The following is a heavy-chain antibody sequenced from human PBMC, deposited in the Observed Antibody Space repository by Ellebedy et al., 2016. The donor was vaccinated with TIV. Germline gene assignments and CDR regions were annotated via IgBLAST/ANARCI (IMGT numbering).Heavy chain of an antibody. CDR1: GFPFSSYG. V-gene: IGHV3-30*02. CDR3: AREVNGYGVVVPAASSNWFDP. D-gene: IGHD2-2*01. CDR2: IRYDGSYK. Sequence: GGSLRLSCAASGFPFSSYGMHWVRQAPGKGLEWVAFIRYDGSYKYYADSVKGRFTISRDNAKNSLYLQMNSLRAEDTAVYYCAREVNGYGVVVPAASSNWFDPWGQGTLVTVSS. J-gene: IGHJ5*02.